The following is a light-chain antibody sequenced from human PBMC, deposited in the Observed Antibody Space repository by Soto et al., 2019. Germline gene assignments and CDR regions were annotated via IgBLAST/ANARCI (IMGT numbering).Light chain of an antibody. Sequence: DIQITQSPSTLSASVGDRVTISCRASQSISSWLAWYQQKTGKAPKLLIYDASSLESGVPSRFSGSGSGTEFTLTISSLQPDDFATYYCQQYNSYPFTFGQGTRLEIK. CDR3: QQYNSYPFT. CDR1: QSISSW. CDR2: DAS. J-gene: IGKJ5*01. V-gene: IGKV1-5*01.